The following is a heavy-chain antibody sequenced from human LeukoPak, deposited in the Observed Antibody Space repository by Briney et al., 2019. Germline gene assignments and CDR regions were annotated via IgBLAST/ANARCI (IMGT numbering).Heavy chain of an antibody. CDR1: GYSFTSYW. Sequence: GESLKISCKGSGYSFTSYWIGWVRQMPGKGLEWMGIMYPGDSDTRYSPSFQGQVTISADKSISTAYLQWSSLKASDTAMYYCARSYYYDSSGIDAFDIWGQGTMVTVSS. D-gene: IGHD3-22*01. CDR2: MYPGDSDT. CDR3: ARSYYYDSSGIDAFDI. J-gene: IGHJ3*02. V-gene: IGHV5-51*01.